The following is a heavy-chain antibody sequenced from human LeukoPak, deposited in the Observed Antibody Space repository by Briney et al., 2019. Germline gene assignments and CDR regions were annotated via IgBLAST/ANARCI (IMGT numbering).Heavy chain of an antibody. CDR2: ISSSSSYI. CDR3: ARDGCSGGSCYSSLYYYYGMDV. D-gene: IGHD2-15*01. CDR1: GFTFSSYS. J-gene: IGHJ6*02. Sequence: PGGSLRLSCAASGFTFSSYSMYWVRQAPGKGLEWVSSISSSSSYIYYADSVKGRFTISRDNAKNSLYLQMNSLRAEDTAVYYCARDGCSGGSCYSSLYYYYGMDVWGQGTTVTVSS. V-gene: IGHV3-21*01.